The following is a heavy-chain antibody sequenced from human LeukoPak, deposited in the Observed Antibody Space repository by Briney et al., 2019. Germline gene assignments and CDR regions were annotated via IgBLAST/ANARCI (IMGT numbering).Heavy chain of an antibody. CDR3: ARGSTGTNWFDP. CDR2: IYQSGST. J-gene: IGHJ5*02. CDR1: GGSISSGGYS. D-gene: IGHD1-14*01. Sequence: SETLSLTCAVSGGSISSGGYSWSWVRQPPGKGLEWIGYIYQSGSTYYNPSLKSRVTISVDRSKNQFSLMLISVTAADTAVYYCARGSTGTNWFDPWGRGTLVTVSS. V-gene: IGHV4-30-2*01.